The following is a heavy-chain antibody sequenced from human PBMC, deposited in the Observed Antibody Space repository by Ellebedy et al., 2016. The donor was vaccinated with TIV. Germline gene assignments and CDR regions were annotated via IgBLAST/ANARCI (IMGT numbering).Heavy chain of an antibody. V-gene: IGHV4-59*08. CDR1: GGSISSYY. Sequence: MPSETLSLTCTVSGGSISSYYWSWIRQPPGKGLEWIGYIYYRGSTNYNPSLKSRVTISVDTSKNQFSLKLRSVTAADTAVYYCARHPTAWELLFDYWGQGTLVTVSS. CDR2: IYYRGST. CDR3: ARHPTAWELLFDY. D-gene: IGHD1-26*01. J-gene: IGHJ4*02.